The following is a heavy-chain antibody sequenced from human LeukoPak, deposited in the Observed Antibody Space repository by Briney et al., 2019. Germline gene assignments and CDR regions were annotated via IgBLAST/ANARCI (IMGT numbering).Heavy chain of an antibody. CDR2: FHPGDSET. V-gene: IGHV5-51*01. J-gene: IGHJ4*02. CDR3: ARTIAFYYDSSSYMDF. D-gene: IGHD3-22*01. CDR1: GYSFNNHW. Sequence: GESLKISCKTSGYSFNNHWIGWVRQKPGKGLEWMGIFHPGDSETRSSPPFQGLVTMSADQSIATAYLQWNSLKASDTAMYFCARTIAFYYDSSSYMDFWGQGTQVIVSS.